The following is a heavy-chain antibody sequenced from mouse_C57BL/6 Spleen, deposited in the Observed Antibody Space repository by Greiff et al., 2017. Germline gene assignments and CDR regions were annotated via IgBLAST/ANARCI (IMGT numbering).Heavy chain of an antibody. Sequence: QVQLKQPGAELVKPGASVKLSCKASGYTFTSYWMHWVKQRPGQGLEWIGMIQPNSGSTNYNEKFKSKATLTVDKSSSTAYMQLSSLTSEDSAVYYCARGQGYYFDYWGQGTTLTVSS. CDR3: ARGQGYYFDY. J-gene: IGHJ2*01. CDR1: GYTFTSYW. V-gene: IGHV1-64*01. CDR2: IQPNSGST. D-gene: IGHD6-1*01.